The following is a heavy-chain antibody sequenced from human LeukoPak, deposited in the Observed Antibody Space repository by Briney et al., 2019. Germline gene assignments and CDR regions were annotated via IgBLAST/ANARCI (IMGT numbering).Heavy chain of an antibody. CDR2: INHSGST. CDR3: CSGSILDYYYMDV. D-gene: IGHD3-10*02. CDR1: GGSFSGYY. J-gene: IGHJ6*03. Sequence: SETLSLTCAVYGGSFSGYYWSWIRQPPGKGLEWIGEINHSGSTNYNPSLKSRVTISVDTSKNQFSLKLSSVTAEDTAVYYCCSGSILDYYYMDVWGKGTTVTISS. V-gene: IGHV4-34*03.